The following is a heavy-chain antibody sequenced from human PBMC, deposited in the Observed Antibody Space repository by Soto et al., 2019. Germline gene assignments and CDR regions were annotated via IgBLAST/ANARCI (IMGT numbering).Heavy chain of an antibody. CDR3: ARDPNSGYDYYYYMDV. J-gene: IGHJ6*03. Sequence: QVQLVQSGAEVKKPGSSVKVSCKASGGTFSSYTISWVRQAPGQGLEWMGRIIPILGIANYAQKFQGRVTITADKSTSTAYMELSSLRSEDTAVYYCARDPNSGYDYYYYMDVWGNGTTVTVSS. V-gene: IGHV1-69*08. CDR2: IIPILGIA. CDR1: GGTFSSYT. D-gene: IGHD5-12*01.